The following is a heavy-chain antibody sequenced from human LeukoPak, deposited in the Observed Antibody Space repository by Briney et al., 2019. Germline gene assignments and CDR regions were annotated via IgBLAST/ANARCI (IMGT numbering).Heavy chain of an antibody. J-gene: IGHJ4*02. CDR1: GFTFTNYG. CDR2: IHSDGGDK. Sequence: GGSLRLSCAASGFTFTNYGIHWVRQAPGKGLEWVAFIHSDGGDKYYADSVTGRFTISRDNSKNTLFLQMNSLRAEDTAVYYCARASPAYTVTNQFDYWGQGTLVTVSS. V-gene: IGHV3-30*02. CDR3: ARASPAYTVTNQFDY. D-gene: IGHD4-17*01.